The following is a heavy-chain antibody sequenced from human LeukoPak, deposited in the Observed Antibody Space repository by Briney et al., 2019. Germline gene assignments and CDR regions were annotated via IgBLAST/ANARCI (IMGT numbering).Heavy chain of an antibody. CDR1: GLTFTSYA. D-gene: IGHD6-13*01. Sequence: GGSLRLSCAASGLTFTSYAMSWVRQAPGKGLEWVSAISGSGGSTYYADSVKGRFTISRDNSKNTLYLQMNSLRAEDTAVYYCAKDKNIAGGQGYWGQGTLVTVSS. CDR2: ISGSGGST. V-gene: IGHV3-23*01. CDR3: AKDKNIAGGQGY. J-gene: IGHJ4*02.